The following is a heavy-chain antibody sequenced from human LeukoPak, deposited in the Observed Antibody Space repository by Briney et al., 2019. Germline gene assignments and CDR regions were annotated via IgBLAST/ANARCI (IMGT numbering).Heavy chain of an antibody. Sequence: GGSLRLSCAASGFTFSSYAMHWVRQAPGKGLEWVSAISGSGGSTYYADSVKGRFTISRDNSKNTLYLQMNSLRAEDTAVYYCAKDLLLWFGELFDYWGQGTLVTVSS. D-gene: IGHD3-10*01. J-gene: IGHJ4*02. CDR3: AKDLLLWFGELFDY. V-gene: IGHV3-23*01. CDR2: ISGSGGST. CDR1: GFTFSSYA.